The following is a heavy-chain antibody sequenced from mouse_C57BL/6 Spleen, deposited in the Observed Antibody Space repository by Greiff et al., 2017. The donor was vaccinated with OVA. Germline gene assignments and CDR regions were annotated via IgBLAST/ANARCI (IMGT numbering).Heavy chain of an antibody. CDR2: INPSNGGT. J-gene: IGHJ4*01. Sequence: QVQLQQPGPELVKPGASVKLSCKASGYTFTSYWMHWVKQRPGQGLAWIGNINPSNGGTNYNAKFKSKATLTVDKSSSTAYMQLSSLTSEDSAVDYCAKDYFYARDYWGQGTSVTVSS. CDR3: AKDYFYARDY. D-gene: IGHD2-13*01. V-gene: IGHV1-53*01. CDR1: GYTFTSYW.